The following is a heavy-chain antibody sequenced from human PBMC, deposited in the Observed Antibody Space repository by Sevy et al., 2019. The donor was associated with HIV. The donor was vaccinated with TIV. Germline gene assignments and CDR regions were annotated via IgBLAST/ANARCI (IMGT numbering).Heavy chain of an antibody. CDR3: AKDRIWELGDAFDI. J-gene: IGHJ3*02. CDR2: LSGNGGST. CDR1: GFTFSSYA. Sequence: GGSLRLSCAASGFTFSSYAMSWVRQAPGKGLEWVSGLSGNGGSTNYADSVKGRFALSRDNSKNTLYLQMNNLRAEGTAIYFCAKDRIWELGDAFDIWGQGTMVTVSS. V-gene: IGHV3-23*01. D-gene: IGHD1-7*01.